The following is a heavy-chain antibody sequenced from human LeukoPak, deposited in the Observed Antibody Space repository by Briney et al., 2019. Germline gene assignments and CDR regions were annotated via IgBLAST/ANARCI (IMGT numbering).Heavy chain of an antibody. D-gene: IGHD3-3*01. Sequence: KPGGSLRLSCGASGFTFSNAWMSWVRQAPGKGLEWVGRIKSKTDGGKTDYAAPVKGRFTISRDDSKNTLYLQMNSLKTADTAVYYCTTDPSCVWCITIFGVVTLGWFDPWGQGTLVTVSS. V-gene: IGHV3-15*01. CDR3: TTDPSCVWCITIFGVVTLGWFDP. CDR1: GFTFSNAW. J-gene: IGHJ5*02. CDR2: IKSKTDGGKT.